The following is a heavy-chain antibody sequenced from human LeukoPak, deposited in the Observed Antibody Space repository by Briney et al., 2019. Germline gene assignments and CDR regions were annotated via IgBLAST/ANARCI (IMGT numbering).Heavy chain of an antibody. CDR3: ARKGVYGNWFDP. J-gene: IGHJ5*02. CDR1: GGSFSGYY. V-gene: IGHV4-34*01. D-gene: IGHD3-10*01. Sequence: PSETLSLTCAVYGGSFSGYYWSWIRQPPGKGLEWIGEINHSGSTNYNPSLKSRVTISVDTSKNQFPLKLSSVTAADTAVYYCARKGVYGNWFDPWGQGTLVTVSS. CDR2: INHSGST.